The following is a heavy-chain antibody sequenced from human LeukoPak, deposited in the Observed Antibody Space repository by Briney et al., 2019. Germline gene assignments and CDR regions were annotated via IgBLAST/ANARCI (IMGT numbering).Heavy chain of an antibody. D-gene: IGHD2-21*01. V-gene: IGHV3-9*01. CDR1: GFKCGDYG. Sequence: PGRSLRLSCADSGFKCGDYGMHWVRQVPGKGLEWVAGILCNRGFADYADSVKGRFTISRDNARNSLYLQMNSLRPEDTALYYCVKDSLPGGADVWGQGTTVTVSS. J-gene: IGHJ6*02. CDR2: ILCNRGFA. CDR3: VKDSLPGGADV.